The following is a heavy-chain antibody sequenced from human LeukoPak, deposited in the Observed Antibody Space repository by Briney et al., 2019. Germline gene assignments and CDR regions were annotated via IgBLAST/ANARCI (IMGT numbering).Heavy chain of an antibody. CDR2: IRGSGDRT. V-gene: IGHV3-23*01. CDR3: ARSHGDYVGSYAFDI. CDR1: GFTFSSYA. J-gene: IGHJ3*02. Sequence: GGSLRLSCAASGFTFSSYAMSWVRQAPGKGLEWVSAIRGSGDRTHYADSVKGRFTISRDNSKNTLYLQMNSLRAEDTAVYYCARSHGDYVGSYAFDIWGQGTMVTASS. D-gene: IGHD4-17*01.